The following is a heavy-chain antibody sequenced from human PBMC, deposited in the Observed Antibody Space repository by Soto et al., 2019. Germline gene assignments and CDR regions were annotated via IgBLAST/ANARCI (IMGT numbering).Heavy chain of an antibody. V-gene: IGHV3-7*01. J-gene: IGHJ5*02. CDR2: IKEDGSEK. CDR1: GFTFSRYW. Sequence: GGSLRLSCAASGFTFSRYWMSWVRQAPGKGLEWVANIKEDGSEKYYVDSVKGRFTISRDNAKNSLYLQMNSLRAEDTAVYYCARAPSVSVWFDPWGQGTLVTVSS. D-gene: IGHD3-10*01. CDR3: ARAPSVSVWFDP.